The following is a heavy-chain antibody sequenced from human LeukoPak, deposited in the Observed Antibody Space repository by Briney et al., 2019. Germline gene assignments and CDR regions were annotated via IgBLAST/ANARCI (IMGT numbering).Heavy chain of an antibody. CDR2: IKQDGSEK. D-gene: IGHD1-1*01. V-gene: IGHV3-7*03. J-gene: IGHJ4*02. CDR1: GFTFSSYA. CDR3: ASGRWNDGIAK. Sequence: HPGGSLRLSCAASGFTFSSYAMSWVRQAPGKGLEWVANIKQDGSEKYYVDSVKGRFTISRDNAKNSLYLQMNSLRAEDTAVYYCASGRWNDGIAKWGQGTLVTVSS.